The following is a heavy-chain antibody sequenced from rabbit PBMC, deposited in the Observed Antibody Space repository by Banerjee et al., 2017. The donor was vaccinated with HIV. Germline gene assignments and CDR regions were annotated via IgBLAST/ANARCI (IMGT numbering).Heavy chain of an antibody. J-gene: IGHJ6*01. D-gene: IGHD8-1*01. CDR2: IYTNGGST. Sequence: QEQLEESGGGLVQPEGSLTLTCTASGFSFSNKYVMCWVRQAPGKGLELIACIYTNGGSTYYASWVNGRFTITRSTSLNTVTLKMTSLTAADTATYFCAKDGGSDYDWAMDLWGPGTLVTVS. V-gene: IGHV1S47*01. CDR1: GFSFSNKYV. CDR3: AKDGGSDYDWAMDL.